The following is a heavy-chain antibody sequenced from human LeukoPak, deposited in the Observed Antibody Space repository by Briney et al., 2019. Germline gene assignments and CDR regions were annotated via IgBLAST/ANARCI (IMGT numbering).Heavy chain of an antibody. Sequence: PGRSLRLSCAASGFTFSTYVMHWVRQALGKGLEWVAVMSYDGSNKNYADSVKGRFTISRDNSKNTLYLQMNSLRAEDTAVYYCAKDTYSSGLTFDPWGQGTLVTVSS. V-gene: IGHV3-30*18. CDR3: AKDTYSSGLTFDP. CDR1: GFTFSTYV. J-gene: IGHJ5*02. CDR2: MSYDGSNK. D-gene: IGHD6-19*01.